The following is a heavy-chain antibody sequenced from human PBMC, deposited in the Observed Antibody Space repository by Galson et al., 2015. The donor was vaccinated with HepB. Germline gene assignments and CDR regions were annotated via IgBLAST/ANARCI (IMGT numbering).Heavy chain of an antibody. J-gene: IGHJ5*02. Sequence: SLRLACAASGVHFRDPGMPWVRQAPGKGLEWVASLSGNGALASPADAVKGRFTIFTGNFTSRTSSQMKRLRVEDTALYYCAKESVSGTYVPTYADSWGQGTLVTVSS. CDR3: AKESVSGTYVPTYADS. D-gene: IGHD1-26*01. V-gene: IGHV3-23*01. CDR1: GVHFRDPG. CDR2: LSGNGALA.